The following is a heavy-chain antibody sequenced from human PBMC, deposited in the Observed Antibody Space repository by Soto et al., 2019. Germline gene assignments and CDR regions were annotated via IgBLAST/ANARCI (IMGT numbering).Heavy chain of an antibody. CDR3: ARVGSSGWSPDY. Sequence: SETLSLTCTVSGGSISGHYWTWIRQPPGKGLEWIGYIFYSGSTNYNPSLKSRVTISVDTSKNQFSLKLSSVTAADTAVYYCARVGSSGWSPDYWGPGTLVTVSS. CDR1: GGSISGHY. CDR2: IFYSGST. D-gene: IGHD6-19*01. J-gene: IGHJ4*02. V-gene: IGHV4-59*11.